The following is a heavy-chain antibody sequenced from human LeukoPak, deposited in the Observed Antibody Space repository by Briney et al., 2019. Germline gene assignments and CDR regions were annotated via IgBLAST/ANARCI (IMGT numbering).Heavy chain of an antibody. J-gene: IGHJ2*01. CDR3: ARVTMGPYWYFDL. V-gene: IGHV1-46*01. CDR2: INPSGGTT. CDR1: GYSFTSYY. D-gene: IGHD3-10*01. Sequence: ASVKVSCKASGYSFTSYYMHWVRQAPGQGLKWMGIINPSGGTTTYAQKFRGRVTMTRDTSTSTVYMELSSLRSEDTALYYCARVTMGPYWYFDLWGRGTLVTVSS.